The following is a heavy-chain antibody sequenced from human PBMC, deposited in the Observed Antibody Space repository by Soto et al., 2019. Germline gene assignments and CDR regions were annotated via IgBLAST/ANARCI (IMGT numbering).Heavy chain of an antibody. D-gene: IGHD2-15*01. J-gene: IGHJ6*02. CDR1: GFTFGVHA. V-gene: IGHV3-23*01. Sequence: GGSLRLSCAASGFTFGVHAMSWVRQAPGKGLEWVSFISGSGGSTYYADSVKGRFTISRDNSKKTLYLQMNSLRGEDTAVYYCGKGSAATNYFYYATDVWGRGTTVTVSS. CDR3: GKGSAATNYFYYATDV. CDR2: ISGSGGST.